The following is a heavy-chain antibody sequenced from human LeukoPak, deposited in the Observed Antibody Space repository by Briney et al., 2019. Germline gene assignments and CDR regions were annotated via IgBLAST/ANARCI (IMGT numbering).Heavy chain of an antibody. D-gene: IGHD6-19*01. CDR2: ISGSGGST. V-gene: IGHV3-23*01. CDR3: AKVGIAVAGKVLYYFDY. Sequence: GGSLRLSCAASGFTFSSYAMSWVRQAPGKGLEWVSAISGSGGSTYYADSVKGRFTISRDNSKNTLYLQMNSLRAEDTAVYYCAKVGIAVAGKVLYYFDYWDQGTLVTVSS. J-gene: IGHJ4*02. CDR1: GFTFSSYA.